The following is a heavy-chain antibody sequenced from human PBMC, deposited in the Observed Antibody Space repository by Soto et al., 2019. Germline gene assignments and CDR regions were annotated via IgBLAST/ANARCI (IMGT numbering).Heavy chain of an antibody. Sequence: PGGSLRLSCAASGFTFSSYSMNWVRQAPGKGLEWVSYISSSSSTIYYADSVKGRFTISRDNAKNSLYLQMNSLRDEDTAVYYCARLLGTIFGPGHYGMDVWGQGTTVTVSS. D-gene: IGHD3-3*01. J-gene: IGHJ6*02. CDR2: ISSSSSTI. CDR1: GFTFSSYS. CDR3: ARLLGTIFGPGHYGMDV. V-gene: IGHV3-48*02.